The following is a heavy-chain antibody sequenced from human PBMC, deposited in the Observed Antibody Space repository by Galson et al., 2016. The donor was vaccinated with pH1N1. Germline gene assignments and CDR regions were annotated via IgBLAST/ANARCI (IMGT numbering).Heavy chain of an antibody. CDR2: IYPGDSDT. V-gene: IGHV5-51*01. Sequence: QSGAEVKKSGESLKISCKGSGYSFKSYWIAWVRQMPGKGLEWMGIIYPGDSDTRYSPSFLVQVIMSADKSISTAFLQWSSLNASDTAMYYCARRGINGTDFWGQGTLVTVSS. D-gene: IGHD1/OR15-1a*01. CDR1: GYSFKSYW. J-gene: IGHJ4*02. CDR3: ARRGINGTDF.